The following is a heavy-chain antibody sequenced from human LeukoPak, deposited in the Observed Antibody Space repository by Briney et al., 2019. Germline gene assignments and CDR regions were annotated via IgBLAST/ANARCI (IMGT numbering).Heavy chain of an antibody. CDR1: GYTFTGYY. CDR3: ARDRSSSSWYDAFDI. D-gene: IGHD6-13*01. J-gene: IGHJ3*02. CDR2: INPNSGGT. Sequence: ASVTVSCKASGYTFTGYYMHWVRQAPGQGLEWMGWINPNSGGTNYAQKFQGWVTMTRDTSISTAYMELSRLRSDDTAVYYCARDRSSSSWYDAFDIWGQGTMVTVSS. V-gene: IGHV1-2*04.